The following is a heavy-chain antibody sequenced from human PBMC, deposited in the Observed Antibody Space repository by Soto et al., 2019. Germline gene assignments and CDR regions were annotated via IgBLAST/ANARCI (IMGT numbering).Heavy chain of an antibody. V-gene: IGHV3-23*01. Sequence: PGGSLRLSCAASGFTFSSYAMSWVRQAPGKGLEWVSAISGSGGSTYYADSVKGRFTISRGNSKNTLYLQMNSLRAEDTAVYYCAKVITMIVVVIRAFDIWGQGTMVTVSS. CDR3: AKVITMIVVVIRAFDI. D-gene: IGHD3-22*01. CDR1: GFTFSSYA. CDR2: ISGSGGST. J-gene: IGHJ3*02.